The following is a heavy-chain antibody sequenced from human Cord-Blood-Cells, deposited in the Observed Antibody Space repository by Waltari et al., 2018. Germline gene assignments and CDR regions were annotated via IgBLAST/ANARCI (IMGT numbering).Heavy chain of an antibody. J-gene: IGHJ5*02. CDR3: ARALRWNENWFDP. D-gene: IGHD1-1*01. CDR2: IYHSGST. Sequence: QVQLQESGPGLVKPSGTLSLTCAVSGGSISSSNWWIGEIYHSGSTNYNPSLKSRVTISVDKSKNQVSLKLSSVPAADTAVYYCARALRWNENWFDPWGQGTLVTVSS. CDR1: GGSISSSNW. V-gene: IGHV4-4*02.